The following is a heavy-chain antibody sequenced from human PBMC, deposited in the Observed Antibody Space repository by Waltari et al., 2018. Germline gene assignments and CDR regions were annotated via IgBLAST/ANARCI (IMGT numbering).Heavy chain of an antibody. CDR3: AREADKGDAFDI. D-gene: IGHD6-19*01. CDR2: IYYSGST. Sequence: QLQLQESGPGLVKPSETLSLTCTVSGGPLSSSSYYWAWIRQPPGKGLEWIGSIYYSGSTYYNPSLKSRVTISVDTSKNQFSLKLSSVTAADTAVYYCAREADKGDAFDIWGQGTMVTVSS. J-gene: IGHJ3*02. V-gene: IGHV4-39*07. CDR1: GGPLSSSSYY.